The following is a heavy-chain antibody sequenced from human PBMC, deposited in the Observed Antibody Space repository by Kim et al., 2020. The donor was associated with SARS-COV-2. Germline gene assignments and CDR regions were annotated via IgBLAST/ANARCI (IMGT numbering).Heavy chain of an antibody. V-gene: IGHV4-4*02. CDR1: GGSISSSNW. CDR2: IYHSGST. D-gene: IGHD3-3*01. CDR3: ARRDFGFWSGAPPGMDV. Sequence: SETLSLTCAVSGGSISSSNWWSWVRQPPGKGLEWIGEIYHSGSTNYNPSLKSRVTISVDKSKNQFSLKLSSVTAADTAVYYCARRDFGFWSGAPPGMDVWGQGTTVTVSS. J-gene: IGHJ6*02.